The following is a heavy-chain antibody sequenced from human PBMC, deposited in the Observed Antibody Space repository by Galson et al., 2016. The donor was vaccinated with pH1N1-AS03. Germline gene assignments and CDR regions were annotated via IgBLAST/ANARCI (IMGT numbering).Heavy chain of an antibody. CDR3: AKAFFWQQRVEVEAFDV. D-gene: IGHD2-21*01. CDR1: GFTFSTYG. J-gene: IGHJ3*01. CDR2: ISYDGSNR. Sequence: SLRLSCAASGFTFSTYGMYWLRQAPGKGPEWVAVISYDGSNRSYMDSVKGRFTISRDNSKNTLYLQMNSLRHEDTAVYYCAKAFFWQQRVEVEAFDVWGQGTMVTVSS. V-gene: IGHV3-30*18.